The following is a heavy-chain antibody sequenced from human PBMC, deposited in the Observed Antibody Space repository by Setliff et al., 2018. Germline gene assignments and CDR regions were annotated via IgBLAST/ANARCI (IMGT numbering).Heavy chain of an antibody. Sequence: SVKVSCKASGYTFSAYYIHWVRQAPGQGLEWMGGTIPMFGTTNYAQKFQGRVTIITDESTNTAFMQLSSLRSEDTAVYYCARVSGWDYREYFQHWGQGTLVTVSS. CDR2: TIPMFGTT. CDR3: ARVSGWDYREYFQH. J-gene: IGHJ1*01. V-gene: IGHV1-69*05. CDR1: GYTFSAYY. D-gene: IGHD4-4*01.